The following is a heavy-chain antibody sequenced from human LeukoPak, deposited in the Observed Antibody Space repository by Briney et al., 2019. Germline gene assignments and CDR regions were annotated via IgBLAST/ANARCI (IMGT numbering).Heavy chain of an antibody. CDR3: ARGQMYYYGSGSYYISDAFDI. Sequence: ASVKVSCKASGGTFSSYATSWVRQAPGQGLEWMGGIIPIFGTANYAQKFQGRVTITTDESTSTAYMELSSLRSEDTAVYYCARGQMYYYGSGSYYISDAFDIWGQGTMVTVSS. V-gene: IGHV1-69*05. CDR1: GGTFSSYA. D-gene: IGHD3-10*01. J-gene: IGHJ3*02. CDR2: IIPIFGTA.